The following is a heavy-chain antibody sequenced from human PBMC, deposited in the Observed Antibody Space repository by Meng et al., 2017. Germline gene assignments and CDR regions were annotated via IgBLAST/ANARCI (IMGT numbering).Heavy chain of an antibody. CDR1: GDYIRSVGYY. V-gene: IGHV4-31*03. CDR3: ASKGGLSTYNWFDP. J-gene: IGHJ5*02. CDR2: IYHSGST. D-gene: IGHD5-12*01. Sequence: QLLAAGHGPLNASHTPSLTCTCYGDYIRSVGYYWSWIRQDPVDGLEWIGYIYHSGSTSYNPSLKSRVTISVDTSKNQFSLKLSSVTAADTAMYYCASKGGLSTYNWFDPWGQGTLVTVSS.